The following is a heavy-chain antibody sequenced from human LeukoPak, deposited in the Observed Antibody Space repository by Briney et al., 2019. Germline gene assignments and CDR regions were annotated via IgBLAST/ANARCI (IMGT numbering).Heavy chain of an antibody. Sequence: PGGSLRLSCAASGFTFSGSAMHWVRQAPGKGLEWVAVIWFDGSNKYYADSVKGRFTISRDNSKNTLYLQMNSLRAEDTAVYYCAREKTPAAIGHYYYGMGVWGKGTTVTVSS. CDR1: GFTFSGSA. V-gene: IGHV3-33*08. J-gene: IGHJ6*04. CDR2: IWFDGSNK. D-gene: IGHD2-2*01. CDR3: AREKTPAAIGHYYYGMGV.